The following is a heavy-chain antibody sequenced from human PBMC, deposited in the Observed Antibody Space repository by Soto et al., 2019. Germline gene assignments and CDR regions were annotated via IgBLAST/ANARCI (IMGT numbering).Heavy chain of an antibody. CDR3: ARGRWATVTTEYYFDY. D-gene: IGHD4-17*01. CDR2: IWYDGSNK. Sequence: GGSLRLSCAASGFTFSSYGMHWVRQAPGKGLEWVAVIWYDGSNKYYADSVKGRFTISRDNSKNTLYLQMNSLRAEDTAVYYCARGRWATVTTEYYFDYWGRGTLVTVSS. J-gene: IGHJ4*02. CDR1: GFTFSSYG. V-gene: IGHV3-33*01.